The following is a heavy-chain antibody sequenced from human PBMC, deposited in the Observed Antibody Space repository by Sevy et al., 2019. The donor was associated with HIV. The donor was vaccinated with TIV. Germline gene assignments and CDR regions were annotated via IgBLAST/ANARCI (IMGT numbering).Heavy chain of an antibody. CDR2: IKSKTDGGTT. Sequence: GSLRLSCAASGFTFSNAWMSWVRQAPGKGLEWVGRIKSKTDGGTTDYAAPVKGRFTISRDDSKNTLYLQMNSLKTEDTAVYYCTTGGVVVAATALYYYYYGMDVWGQGTTVTVSS. V-gene: IGHV3-15*01. CDR3: TTGGVVVAATALYYYYYGMDV. J-gene: IGHJ6*02. D-gene: IGHD2-15*01. CDR1: GFTFSNAW.